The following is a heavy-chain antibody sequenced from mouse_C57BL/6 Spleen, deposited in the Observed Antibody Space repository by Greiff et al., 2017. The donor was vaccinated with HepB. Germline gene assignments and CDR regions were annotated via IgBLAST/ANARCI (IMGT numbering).Heavy chain of an antibody. CDR3: ARKGDYGSNFDY. J-gene: IGHJ2*01. Sequence: EVMLVESGGDLVKPGGSLKLSCAASGFTFSSYGMSWVRQTPDKRLEWVATISSGGSYTYYPDSVKGRFTISRDNAKNTLYLQMSSLKSEDTAMYYCARKGDYGSNFDYWGQGTTLTVSS. CDR1: GFTFSSYG. CDR2: ISSGGSYT. D-gene: IGHD1-1*01. V-gene: IGHV5-6*01.